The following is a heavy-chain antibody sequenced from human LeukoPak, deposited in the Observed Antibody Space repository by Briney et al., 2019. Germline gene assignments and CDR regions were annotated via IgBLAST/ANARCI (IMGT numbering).Heavy chain of an antibody. D-gene: IGHD3-16*01. J-gene: IGHJ3*02. CDR3: VRYYDPPVGDAFDI. V-gene: IGHV3-7*01. Sequence: PGVSLRLSCAASGFRFGSDWMSWVRQAPGKGLEWVANINSDGSENYYVDSVKRLFTISRDNDKKLLYMRINSLRADDTAVYYCVRYYDPPVGDAFDIWGQGTLVTVSS. CDR1: GFRFGSDW. CDR2: INSDGSEN.